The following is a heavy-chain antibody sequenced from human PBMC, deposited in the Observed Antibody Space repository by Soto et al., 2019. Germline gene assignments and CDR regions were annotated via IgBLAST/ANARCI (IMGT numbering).Heavy chain of an antibody. V-gene: IGHV4-59*01. J-gene: IGHJ4*02. CDR3: ASLYSYGFGGDY. D-gene: IGHD5-18*01. Sequence: QVQLQESGPGLVKPSETLSLTCTVSGGSISSYYWSWIRQPPGKGLEWIGYIYYSGSTNYNPSLQSRVTISVDTSKNQFSLKLSSVTAADTAVYYCASLYSYGFGGDYWGQGTLVTVSS. CDR2: IYYSGST. CDR1: GGSISSYY.